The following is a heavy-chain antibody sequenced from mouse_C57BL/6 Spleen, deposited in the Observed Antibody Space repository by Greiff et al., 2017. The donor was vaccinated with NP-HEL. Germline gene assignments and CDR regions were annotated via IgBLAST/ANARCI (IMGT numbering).Heavy chain of an antibody. J-gene: IGHJ4*01. CDR2: ISSGSSTI. Sequence: EVKLMESGGGLVKPGGSLKLSCAASGFTFSDYGMHWVRQAPEKGLEWVAYISSGSSTIYYADTVKGRFTISRDNAKNTLFLQLTSLRSEDTAMYYCASRAGSSYEAMDYWGQGTSVTVSS. D-gene: IGHD1-1*01. V-gene: IGHV5-17*01. CDR3: ASRAGSSYEAMDY. CDR1: GFTFSDYG.